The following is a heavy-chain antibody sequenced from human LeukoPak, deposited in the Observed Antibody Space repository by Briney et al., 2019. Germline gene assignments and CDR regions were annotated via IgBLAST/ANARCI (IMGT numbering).Heavy chain of an antibody. D-gene: IGHD2-15*01. CDR1: GFTFRSYW. V-gene: IGHV3-7*01. J-gene: IGHJ5*02. CDR3: ARWARYCSSGSCYSWFDP. Sequence: GGSLRLSCAASGFTFRSYWMSWVRQAPGKGLEWVANMKLDGSEEYYVDSVKGRFTISSNNAKNSLYLQMNSLRVDDTAVYYCARWARYCSSGSCYSWFDPWGQGTLVTVSS. CDR2: MKLDGSEE.